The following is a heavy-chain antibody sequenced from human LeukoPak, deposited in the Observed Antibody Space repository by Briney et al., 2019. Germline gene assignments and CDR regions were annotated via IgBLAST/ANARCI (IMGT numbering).Heavy chain of an antibody. J-gene: IGHJ4*02. CDR2: ISPNSGGT. CDR3: ASVTYSGYDHHDY. CDR1: GYTFTDYY. D-gene: IGHD5-12*01. V-gene: IGHV1-2*02. Sequence: ASVKVSCKTSGYTFTDYYIHWVRQARGQGLEWMGWISPNSGGTDFAQKFQGRVSLTRDTSISTAYMELSRLTSDDTAVYYCASVTYSGYDHHDYWGPGTLVTVSS.